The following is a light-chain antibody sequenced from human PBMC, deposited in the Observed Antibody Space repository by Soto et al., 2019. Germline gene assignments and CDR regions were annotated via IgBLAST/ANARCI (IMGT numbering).Light chain of an antibody. CDR1: SSDVGSYNY. Sequence: QSVLTQPASVPGSPGQSITISCTGTSSDVGSYNYVSWYQLHPGKAPKLMIYEVSNRPSGVSNRFSGSKSGDTASLTISGLQAEDEADYYCSSYTTRTTLYVFGTGTKV. CDR2: EVS. J-gene: IGLJ1*01. CDR3: SSYTTRTTLYV. V-gene: IGLV2-14*01.